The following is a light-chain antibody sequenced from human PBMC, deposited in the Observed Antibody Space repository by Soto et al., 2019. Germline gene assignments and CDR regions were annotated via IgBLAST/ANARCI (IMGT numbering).Light chain of an antibody. V-gene: IGKV3-15*01. J-gene: IGKJ1*01. Sequence: EIVLTQSPGTLSLSPGERATLSCRASQTGSNSYLAWYQQKPGQAPRLLIYGASTRATDIQATFTGSGSGTEFTLTISSLQSEDIAVYYCKQYNKWPQTFGQGTKVDIK. CDR1: QTGSNSY. CDR3: KQYNKWPQT. CDR2: GAS.